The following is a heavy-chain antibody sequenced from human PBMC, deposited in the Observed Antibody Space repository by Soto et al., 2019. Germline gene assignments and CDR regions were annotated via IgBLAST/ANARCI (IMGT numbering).Heavy chain of an antibody. CDR3: ATNGGYYDTSGPKYFQH. J-gene: IGHJ1*01. CDR2: IYYSAST. CDR1: GGSISSGGYY. D-gene: IGHD3-22*01. V-gene: IGHV4-31*03. Sequence: QVQLQESGPGLVKPSQTLSLTFTVSGGSISSGGYYWNWIRQHPGKGLECIGYIYYSASTYYNPSLKSRLSISVDTSRNQFSLKLSSMTAADTAVYYCATNGGYYDTSGPKYFQHWGQGTLVTVSS.